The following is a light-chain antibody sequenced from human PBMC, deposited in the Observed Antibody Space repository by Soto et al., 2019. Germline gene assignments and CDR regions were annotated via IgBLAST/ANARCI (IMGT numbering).Light chain of an antibody. CDR1: QSVSSY. V-gene: IGKV3-11*01. J-gene: IGKJ1*01. CDR3: QQRSNWLTWT. Sequence: ILLTQSPATLSLSPGERATLSCRASQSVSSYLAWYQQKPGQAPRLLIYDASNRATGIPARFSGSGSGTDFTLTISSLEPEDFAVYYCQQRSNWLTWTFGQGTKVDIK. CDR2: DAS.